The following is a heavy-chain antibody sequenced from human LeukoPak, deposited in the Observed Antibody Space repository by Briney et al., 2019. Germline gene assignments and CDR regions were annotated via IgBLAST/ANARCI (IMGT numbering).Heavy chain of an antibody. V-gene: IGHV4-59*01. CDR3: ARDNGTTLDY. D-gene: IGHD1-1*01. CDR1: GGSISSYY. Sequence: PSETLSLTCTVSGGSISSYYWSWIRQPPGKGLEWIGYIYYSGSTNYNPSLKSRVTISVDTSKNQFSLKLSPVTAADTAVYYCARDNGTTLDYWGQGTLVTVSS. J-gene: IGHJ4*02. CDR2: IYYSGST.